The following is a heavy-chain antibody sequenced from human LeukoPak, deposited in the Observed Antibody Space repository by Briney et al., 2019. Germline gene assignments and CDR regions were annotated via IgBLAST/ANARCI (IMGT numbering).Heavy chain of an antibody. D-gene: IGHD5/OR15-5a*01. V-gene: IGHV4-39*07. J-gene: IGHJ4*02. CDR3: ARPSRGGGCTRVCYFDY. CDR1: GGSISSSNYY. Sequence: SETLSLTCTVSGGSISSSNYYWSWLRQPPGKGLEWIGEINHSGSTNYNPSLKSRVTISVDTSKNQFSLKLSSVTAADTAVYYCARPSRGGGCTRVCYFDYWGQGTLVTVSS. CDR2: INHSGST.